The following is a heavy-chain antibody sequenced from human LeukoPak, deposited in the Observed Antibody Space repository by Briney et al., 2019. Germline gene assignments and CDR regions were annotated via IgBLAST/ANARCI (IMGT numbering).Heavy chain of an antibody. CDR2: IYYSGST. CDR3: ARITASKGRPYYYYYMDV. CDR1: SSYW. Sequence: SSYWMSWIRQPPGKGLEWIGSIYYSGSTYYNPSLKSRVTISVDTSKNQFSLKLSSVTAADTAVYYCARITASKGRPYYYYYMDVWGKGTTVTVSS. J-gene: IGHJ6*03. V-gene: IGHV4-39*01. D-gene: IGHD4-11*01.